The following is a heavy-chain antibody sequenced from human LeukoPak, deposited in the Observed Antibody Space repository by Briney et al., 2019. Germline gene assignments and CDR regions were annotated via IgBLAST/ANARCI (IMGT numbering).Heavy chain of an antibody. CDR1: GFTFSRYG. D-gene: IGHD2-21*02. CDR2: IWYDGSNK. Sequence: GGSLSLFCAASGFTFSRYGMHWVREAPGKGLEGVAAIWYDGSNKYYADSVKGRFTISRDNSKHTLYLQMNSLRAEDTAVYYCARDPGALYCGGDCYYYYFDYWGQGTLVTVSS. J-gene: IGHJ4*02. V-gene: IGHV3-33*01. CDR3: ARDPGALYCGGDCYYYYFDY.